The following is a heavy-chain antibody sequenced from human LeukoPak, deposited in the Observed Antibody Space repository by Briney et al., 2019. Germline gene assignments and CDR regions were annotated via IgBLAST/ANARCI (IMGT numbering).Heavy chain of an antibody. D-gene: IGHD2-2*01. CDR3: ARYGGYCSSTSCYALFDY. Sequence: ASVKVSCKASGYTFTSYGISWVRQAPGQGLEWMGWFSAYNGNTNYAQKLQGRVTMTTDTSMSTAYMELRSLRSDDTAVYYCARYGGYCSSTSCYALFDYWGQGTLVTVSS. V-gene: IGHV1-18*01. J-gene: IGHJ4*02. CDR1: GYTFTSYG. CDR2: FSAYNGNT.